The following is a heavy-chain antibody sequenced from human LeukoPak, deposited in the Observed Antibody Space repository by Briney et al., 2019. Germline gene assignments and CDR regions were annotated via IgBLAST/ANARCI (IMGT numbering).Heavy chain of an antibody. V-gene: IGHV3-21*01. CDR2: ITTTSGYI. Sequence: GGSLRLSCAASGFNFDSYSLNWVRQAPGKGLEWVSAITTTSGYINYADSVKGRFTISRDSAKNSLYLQVNSLRAEDTAVYTVAPGPVYSNSWFYYWGQGTLVTVSS. J-gene: IGHJ5*01. CDR3: APGPVYSNSWFYY. D-gene: IGHD6-13*01. CDR1: GFNFDSYS.